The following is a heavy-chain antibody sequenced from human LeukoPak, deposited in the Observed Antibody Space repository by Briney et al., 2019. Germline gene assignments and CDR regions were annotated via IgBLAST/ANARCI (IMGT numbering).Heavy chain of an antibody. CDR3: ARERSNWGPADY. J-gene: IGHJ4*02. CDR2: IYYSGST. V-gene: IGHV4-61*08. Sequence: SETLSLTCTVSGGSIRSGAYYWSWIRQPPGKGLEWIGYIYYSGSTNYNPSLKSRVTISVDASKNQFSLKLSSVTAADTAVYYCARERSNWGPADYWGQGTLVTVSS. D-gene: IGHD7-27*01. CDR1: GGSIRSGAYY.